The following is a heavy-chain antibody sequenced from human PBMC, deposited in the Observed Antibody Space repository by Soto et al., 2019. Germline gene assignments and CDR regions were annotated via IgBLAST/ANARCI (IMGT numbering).Heavy chain of an antibody. V-gene: IGHV4-59*01. D-gene: IGHD3-9*01. Sequence: SETLSLTCTVSGGSMISYYWSWIRQPPGKGLEWIGYVYYSGSTNYNPSLKSRVTISVDTSKNQFSLKLSSVTAADTAMYYCARDGQYYDILTGYYKPMYYFDYWGQGTLVTVSS. CDR3: ARDGQYYDILTGYYKPMYYFDY. J-gene: IGHJ4*02. CDR1: GGSMISYY. CDR2: VYYSGST.